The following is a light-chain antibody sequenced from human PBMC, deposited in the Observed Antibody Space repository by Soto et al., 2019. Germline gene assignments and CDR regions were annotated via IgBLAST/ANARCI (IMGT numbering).Light chain of an antibody. CDR3: QSYDTSLRGSV. CDR2: GNT. J-gene: IGLJ1*01. V-gene: IGLV1-40*01. Sequence: QSVLTRPPSVSGAPGQRVTISCTGSSSNIGAGYEVHWYQQLPGTAPKLLIFGNTNRPSGVPDRFSGSKSGTSASLAITGLQAEDEADYYCQSYDTSLRGSVFGIGTKVTVL. CDR1: SSNIGAGYE.